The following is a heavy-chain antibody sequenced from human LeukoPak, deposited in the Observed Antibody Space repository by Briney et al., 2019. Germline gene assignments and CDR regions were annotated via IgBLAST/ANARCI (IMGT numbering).Heavy chain of an antibody. CDR3: AKGSTEPREGVGSGMDV. V-gene: IGHV3-9*01. D-gene: IGHD1-14*01. CDR1: GFKFEDYG. J-gene: IGHJ6*02. CDR2: ISWNSGTI. Sequence: PGRSLTLSCFGSGFKFEDYGMQGVRQAPGKGLEWITGISWNSGTIGYADSVKGRFTISRDNAKNSLYLQMSGLRGEDTALYYCAKGSTEPREGVGSGMDVWGQGTTVTVSS.